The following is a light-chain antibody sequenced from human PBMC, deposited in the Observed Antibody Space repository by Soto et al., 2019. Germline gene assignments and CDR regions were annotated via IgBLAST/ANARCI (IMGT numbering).Light chain of an antibody. CDR2: EVR. Sequence: QSALTQPASVSGSPGQSITISCTGTSSDVGGFNYVSWYQQHPGKTPKLLIYEVRLRPTGVSDRFSGSKSGNTASLTISGLQAEDEADYYCSSYTSSSSGVFATGTKLTVL. CDR1: SSDVGGFNY. V-gene: IGLV2-14*01. J-gene: IGLJ1*01. CDR3: SSYTSSSSGV.